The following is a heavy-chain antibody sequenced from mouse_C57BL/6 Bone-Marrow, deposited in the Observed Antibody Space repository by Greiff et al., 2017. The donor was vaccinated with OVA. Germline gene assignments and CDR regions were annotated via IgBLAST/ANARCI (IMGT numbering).Heavy chain of an antibody. Sequence: QVQLKQSGPGLVAPSQSLSITCTVSGFSFTSYGVHWVRQPPGKGLEWLVVIWSDGSTTYNSALKSRLSISKDNSKSQVFLKMNSLQTDDTAMYYCARPTSYDYSYAMDYWGQGTSVTVSS. CDR3: ARPTSYDYSYAMDY. CDR2: IWSDGST. D-gene: IGHD2-4*01. CDR1: GFSFTSYG. J-gene: IGHJ4*01. V-gene: IGHV2-6*03.